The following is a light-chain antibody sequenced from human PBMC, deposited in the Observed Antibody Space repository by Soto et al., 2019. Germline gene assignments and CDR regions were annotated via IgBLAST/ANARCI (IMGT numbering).Light chain of an antibody. CDR2: EAT. CDR1: QSISSY. V-gene: IGKV1-39*01. J-gene: IGKJ1*01. CDR3: QQSHSTPWT. Sequence: DIQMTQSPSSLSASVGDRVTVTCRASQSISSYVSWYQQRPGKAPKVLIYEATNLQSGVPSRFSGSGSGTDFTLTISSLQPEDFATYYCQQSHSTPWTFGQGTKVDIK.